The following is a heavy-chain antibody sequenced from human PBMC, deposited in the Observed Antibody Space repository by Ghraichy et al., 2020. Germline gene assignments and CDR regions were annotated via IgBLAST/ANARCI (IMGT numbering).Heavy chain of an antibody. V-gene: IGHV3-30*02. CDR1: GFTFSSSG. Sequence: GGSLRLSCATSGFTFSSSGMHWVRQTPGKGLEWVAFILNDGNNKYYADSVKGRFTISRDNSKKILYLQMNNLTPEDTAVYHCVKRLSQGGWSEFGFWGLGTLVTVSS. J-gene: IGHJ4*02. D-gene: IGHD6-19*01. CDR3: VKRLSQGGWSEFGF. CDR2: ILNDGNNK.